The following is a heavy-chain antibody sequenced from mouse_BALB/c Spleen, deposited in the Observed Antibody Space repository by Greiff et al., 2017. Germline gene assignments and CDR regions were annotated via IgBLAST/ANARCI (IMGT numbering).Heavy chain of an antibody. Sequence: VKLVESGPGLVAPSQSLSITCTVSGFSLTSYGVHWVRQPPGKGLEWLGVIWAGGSTNYNSALMSRLSISKDNSKSQVFLKMNSLQTDDTAMYYCAREPGYYDYDPFAYWGQGTLVTVSA. V-gene: IGHV2-9*02. CDR2: IWAGGST. CDR1: GFSLTSYG. CDR3: AREPGYYDYDPFAY. D-gene: IGHD2-4*01. J-gene: IGHJ3*01.